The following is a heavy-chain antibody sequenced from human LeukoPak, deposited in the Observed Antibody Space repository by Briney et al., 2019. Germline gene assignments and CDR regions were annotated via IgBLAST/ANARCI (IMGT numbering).Heavy chain of an antibody. CDR2: ISAYNGNT. CDR1: GYTFTSYG. CDR3: ARERVTSRWLAPLIDY. J-gene: IGHJ4*02. D-gene: IGHD5-24*01. Sequence: ASVKVSCKASGYTFTSYGISWVRRAPGQGLEWMGWISAYNGNTNYAQKLQGRVTMTTDTFTSTAYMELRSLRSDDTAVYYCARERVTSRWLAPLIDYWGQGTLVTVSS. V-gene: IGHV1-18*04.